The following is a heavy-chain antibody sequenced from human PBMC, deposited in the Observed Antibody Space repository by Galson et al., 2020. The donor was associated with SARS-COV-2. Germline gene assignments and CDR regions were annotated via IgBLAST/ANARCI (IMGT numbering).Heavy chain of an antibody. J-gene: IGHJ4*02. CDR2: IYYSGSS. D-gene: IGHD5-12*01. CDR3: ARDRGYGGYD. V-gene: IGHV4-59*11. CDR1: GGSISSHY. Sequence: SETLSLTCTVSGGSISSHYWSWIRQPPGKGLEWIGYIYYSGSSNYNPSLKSRVTISVDTSKNQFSLKLSSVTAADTAVYFCARDRGYGGYDWGQGTLVTVSS.